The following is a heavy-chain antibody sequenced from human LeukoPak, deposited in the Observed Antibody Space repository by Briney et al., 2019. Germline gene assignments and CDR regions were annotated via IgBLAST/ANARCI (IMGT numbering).Heavy chain of an antibody. D-gene: IGHD5-12*01. CDR2: ISSSGKTI. CDR1: GFTFSDYY. J-gene: IGHJ4*02. CDR3: ARDISGLRSIVDY. V-gene: IGHV3-11*04. Sequence: GGSLRLSCAASGFTFSDYYMSWIRQTPGKGLEWISHISSSGKTIYYTDSVKGRFTISRDNTKNSLDLQMNDLRAEDTAVYYCARDISGLRSIVDYWGQGTLVTVSS.